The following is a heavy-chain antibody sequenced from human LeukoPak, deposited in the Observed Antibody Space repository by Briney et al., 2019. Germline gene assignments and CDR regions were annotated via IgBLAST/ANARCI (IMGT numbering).Heavy chain of an antibody. Sequence: SETLSLTCTVSGGSISSYYWSWIRQPPGKGLEWIGYIYYSGSTNYNPSLKSRVTISVDTSKNQFSLKLSSVTAADTAVYYCAREPYYDILTGYYPFDYWGQGTLVTVSS. CDR2: IYYSGST. V-gene: IGHV4-59*01. CDR1: GGSISSYY. D-gene: IGHD3-9*01. J-gene: IGHJ4*02. CDR3: AREPYYDILTGYYPFDY.